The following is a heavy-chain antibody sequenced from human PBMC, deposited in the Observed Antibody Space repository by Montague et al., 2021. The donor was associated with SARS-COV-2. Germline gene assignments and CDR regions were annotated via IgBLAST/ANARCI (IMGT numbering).Heavy chain of an antibody. Sequence: SETLSLTCNVTGATTNTGTHYWGWIRQPPGKVPEWIGSVYYTGKTYYNPSLKSRVTVSVDTSNNYFSLILTSVTAADTAVYYCARLRQGEDHFDYWGRGTLVTVSS. CDR1: GATTNTGTHY. D-gene: IGHD3-16*01. J-gene: IGHJ4*02. CDR2: VYYTGKT. CDR3: ARLRQGEDHFDY. V-gene: IGHV4-39*01.